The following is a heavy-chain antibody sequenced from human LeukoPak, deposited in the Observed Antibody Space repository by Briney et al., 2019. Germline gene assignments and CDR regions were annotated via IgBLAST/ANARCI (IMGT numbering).Heavy chain of an antibody. J-gene: IGHJ4*02. D-gene: IGHD1-7*01. CDR1: GFTFGSYA. CDR3: ARELSGTTSYYFDY. Sequence: QPGGSLRLSCAGSGFTFGSYAMSWVRQAPGKGLEWVSAIGATTYYADSVKGRFTISRDNAKNSLYLQMNSLRVEDTAVYYCARELSGTTSYYFDYWGQGTLVTVSS. V-gene: IGHV3-23*01. CDR2: IGATT.